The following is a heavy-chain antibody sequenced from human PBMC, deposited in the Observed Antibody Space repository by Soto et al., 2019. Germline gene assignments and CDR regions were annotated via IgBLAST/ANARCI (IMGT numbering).Heavy chain of an antibody. D-gene: IGHD4-17*01. CDR3: ARDSPLTLYGEDAFDI. V-gene: IGHV3-33*01. Sequence: GGSLRLSCAASGFTFSSYGMHWVRQAPGKGLEWVAVIWYDGSNKYYADSVKGRFTISRDNSKNTLYLQMNSLRAEDTAVYYCARDSPLTLYGEDAFDIWGQGTMVTVSS. CDR1: GFTFSSYG. CDR2: IWYDGSNK. J-gene: IGHJ3*02.